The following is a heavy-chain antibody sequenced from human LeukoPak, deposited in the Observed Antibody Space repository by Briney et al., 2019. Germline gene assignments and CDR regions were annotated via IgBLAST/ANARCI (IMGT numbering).Heavy chain of an antibody. D-gene: IGHD5-12*01. V-gene: IGHV4-31*03. CDR2: IYYSGST. CDR3: ASFEISGYDYYFDC. J-gene: IGHJ4*02. Sequence: SETLSLTCTVSGGSISSGGYYWSWIRQHPGKGLEWIGYIYYSGSTYYSPSLKSRVTISVDTSKNQFSLKLSSVTAADTAVYYCASFEISGYDYYFDCWGQGTLVTVSS. CDR1: GGSISSGGYY.